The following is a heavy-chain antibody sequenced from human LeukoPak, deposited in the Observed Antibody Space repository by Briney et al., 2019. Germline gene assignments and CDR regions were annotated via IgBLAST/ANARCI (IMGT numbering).Heavy chain of an antibody. CDR1: GFTVSSNY. CDR2: IYSGGST. J-gene: IGHJ4*02. D-gene: IGHD3-10*01. V-gene: IGHV3-53*01. CDR3: ARRLWFGDP. Sequence: PGGSLRLSCAASGFTVSSNYMSWVRQAPGKGLEWVSVIYSGGSTYYADSVKGRFTISRDNAKNSLYLQMNSLKVEDTAVYYCARRLWFGDPWGQGTLVTVSS.